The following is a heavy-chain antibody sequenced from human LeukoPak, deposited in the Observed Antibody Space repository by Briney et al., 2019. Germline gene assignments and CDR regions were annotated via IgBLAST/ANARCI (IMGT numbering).Heavy chain of an antibody. CDR3: ARGNMLGDVFDI. Sequence: MASETLSLTCTVSNGSISGNSHYWTWIRQPAAMRLEWIGRIFSAGSTNYNPSLKSRVTISVDTSKKQFSLRLSSMTAADTAIYYCARGNMLGDVFDIWGQGTMVTVSS. CDR2: IFSAGST. CDR1: NGSISGNSHY. J-gene: IGHJ3*02. D-gene: IGHD3-10*02. V-gene: IGHV4-61*02.